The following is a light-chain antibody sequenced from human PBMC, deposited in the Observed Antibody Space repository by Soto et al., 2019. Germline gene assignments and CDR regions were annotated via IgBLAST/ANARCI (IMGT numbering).Light chain of an antibody. J-gene: IGLJ1*01. CDR1: SNDVGGYSY. CDR3: SSYTSSITYV. V-gene: IGLV2-14*01. CDR2: EVS. Sequence: QSALTQPASVSGSPGQSITISRTGTSNDVGGYSYVSWYQQHPGKAPKLMIYEVSNRPSGVSNRFSGSKSGNTASLTISGLQAEDEADYYCSSYTSSITYVFGTGTKVTVL.